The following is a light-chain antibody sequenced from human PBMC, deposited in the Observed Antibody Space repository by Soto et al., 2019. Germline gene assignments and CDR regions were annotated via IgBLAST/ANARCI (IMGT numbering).Light chain of an antibody. CDR3: HQYYKWPLT. V-gene: IGKV3-15*01. CDR1: QIAISN. Sequence: EIVMTQSPATLSLSPGERGTLSFVASQIAISNLAWYQQKPGQTPRLLIYDASTRATDIPARFSGSGSGTDFTLTISSLLSEDFAVYYCHQYYKWPLTFGGGTKVDIK. J-gene: IGKJ4*01. CDR2: DAS.